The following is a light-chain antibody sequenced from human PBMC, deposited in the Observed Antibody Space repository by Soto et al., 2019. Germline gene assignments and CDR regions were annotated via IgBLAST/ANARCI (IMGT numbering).Light chain of an antibody. CDR2: AAS. Sequence: AIRMTQSPSSLSASTGDRVTITCRASQGISSYLAWYQQKPGKAPKLLIYAASILQSGVPSRFSGSGSGTDFTLTISCLQSEDFATYYCQQYYSYLFTFGQGTRLEIK. V-gene: IGKV1-8*01. CDR1: QGISSY. J-gene: IGKJ5*01. CDR3: QQYYSYLFT.